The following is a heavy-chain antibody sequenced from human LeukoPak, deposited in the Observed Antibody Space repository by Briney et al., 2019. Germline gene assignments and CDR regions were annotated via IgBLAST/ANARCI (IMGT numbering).Heavy chain of an antibody. CDR2: INPSGGST. CDR3: ARDRVEMATIPDYYYYMDV. CDR1: GYTFTSYY. V-gene: IGHV1-46*01. J-gene: IGHJ6*03. Sequence: ASVKVSCKASGYTFTSYYMHWVRQAPGQGLEWMGIINPSGGSTSYAQKFQGRVTMTRDMSTSTVYMELSSLRSKDTAVYYCARDRVEMATIPDYYYYMDVWGKGTTVTVSS. D-gene: IGHD5-24*01.